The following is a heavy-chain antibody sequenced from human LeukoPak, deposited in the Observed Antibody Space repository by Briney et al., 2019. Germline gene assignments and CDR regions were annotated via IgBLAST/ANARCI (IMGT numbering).Heavy chain of an antibody. CDR1: GFSISSSNW. J-gene: IGHJ4*02. D-gene: IGHD3-16*02. CDR3: ASGVMITFGGVIADYFDY. V-gene: IGHV4-4*02. CDR2: IYHSGST. Sequence: SETLSLTCAVSGFSISSSNWWSWVRQPPGKGLEWIGEIYHSGSTNYNPSLKSRVTISVDKSKNQFSLKLSSVTAADTAVYYCASGVMITFGGVIADYFDYWGQGTLVTVSS.